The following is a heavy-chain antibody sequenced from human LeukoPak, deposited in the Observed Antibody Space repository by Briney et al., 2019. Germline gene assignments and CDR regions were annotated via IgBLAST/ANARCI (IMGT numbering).Heavy chain of an antibody. CDR1: GYTFTSYA. CDR2: INAGNGNT. V-gene: IGHV1-3*01. J-gene: IGHJ4*02. D-gene: IGHD3-3*01. CDR3: ARGTDYDFWSGPNYYFDY. Sequence: ASVKVSCKASGYTFTSYAMHWVRQAPGQRLEWTGWINAGNGNTKYSQKFQGRVTITTDESTSTAYMELSSLRSEDTAVYYCARGTDYDFWSGPNYYFDYWGQGTLVTVSS.